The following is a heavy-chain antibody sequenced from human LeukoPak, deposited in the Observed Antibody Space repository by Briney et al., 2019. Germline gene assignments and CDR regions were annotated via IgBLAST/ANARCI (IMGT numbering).Heavy chain of an antibody. Sequence: ASVKVSCKASGGTFSSYAISWVRQAPGQGLEWMGIINPSGGSTSYAQKFQGRVTMTRDTSTSTVYMELSGLRSEDTAVYYCARALGGATRLPFDYWGQGTLVTVSS. CDR3: ARALGGATRLPFDY. CDR2: INPSGGST. V-gene: IGHV1-46*01. D-gene: IGHD5-12*01. J-gene: IGHJ4*02. CDR1: GGTFSSYA.